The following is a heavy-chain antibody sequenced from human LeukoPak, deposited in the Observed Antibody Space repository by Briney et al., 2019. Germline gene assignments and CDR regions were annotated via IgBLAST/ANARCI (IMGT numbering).Heavy chain of an antibody. V-gene: IGHV5-51*01. CDR3: ARPGQLGEYTPYYFDY. D-gene: IGHD3-16*01. Sequence: GESLKISCKGSGYSFTSYWIGWVRQMSGKGLEWMGIIYPGDSDTRYSPSFQGQVTISADKSISTAYLQWSSLKASDAAMYYCARPGQLGEYTPYYFDYWGQGVLVTVSS. J-gene: IGHJ4*02. CDR2: IYPGDSDT. CDR1: GYSFTSYW.